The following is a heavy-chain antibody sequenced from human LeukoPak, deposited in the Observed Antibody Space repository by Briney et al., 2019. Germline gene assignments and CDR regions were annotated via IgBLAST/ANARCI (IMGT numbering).Heavy chain of an antibody. CDR3: AKDLGQWLSHAFDI. D-gene: IGHD6-19*01. V-gene: IGHV3-23*01. J-gene: IGHJ3*02. CDR2: LSASGGTT. CDR1: GFTLSIYA. Sequence: GGSLRLSCAASGFTLSIYAMSCVRHAPGKGLEWVSALSASGGTTYYADYVKGRFTISRDNSKSTLYLQMNSLRAEDTAVYHCAKDLGQWLSHAFDIWGQGTMVTVSS.